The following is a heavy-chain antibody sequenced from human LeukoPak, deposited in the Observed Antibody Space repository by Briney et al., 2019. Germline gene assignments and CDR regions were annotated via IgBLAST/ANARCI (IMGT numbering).Heavy chain of an antibody. CDR3: AKGNGYSYGRYYFDY. D-gene: IGHD5-18*01. Sequence: GGYLTLSCAASAFTFSTYAMGWVSQAPGNGREWVLAVTASGGNTYYADSVKGRFTISRDNSKNTLYLQVNSLRAEDTAVYYCAKGNGYSYGRYYFDYWGQGTLVTVSS. CDR2: VTASGGNT. CDR1: AFTFSTYA. V-gene: IGHV3-23*01. J-gene: IGHJ4*02.